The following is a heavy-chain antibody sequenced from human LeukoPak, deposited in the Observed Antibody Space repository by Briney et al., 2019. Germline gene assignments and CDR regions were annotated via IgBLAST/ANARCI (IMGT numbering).Heavy chain of an antibody. CDR1: GGTFSSYT. V-gene: IGHV1-69*02. CDR2: IIHILGIA. J-gene: IGHJ6*02. Sequence: SVKDSCKASGGTFSSYTISWVRQAPGQGLEWMGRIIHILGIANYAQKFQGRVTITADKSTSTAYMELSSLGSEDTAVYYCASSPLVVVPAAMDYYYGMDVWGQGTTVTVSS. CDR3: ASSPLVVVPAAMDYYYGMDV. D-gene: IGHD2-2*01.